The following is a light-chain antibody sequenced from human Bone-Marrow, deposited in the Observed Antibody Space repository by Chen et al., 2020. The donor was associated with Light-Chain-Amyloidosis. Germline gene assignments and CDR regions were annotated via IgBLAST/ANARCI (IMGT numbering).Light chain of an antibody. CDR3: SSYTSTSTLWV. Sequence: QSAMTQPASVTVSPRQAITCSCSCTRTAIVGHHFVSLYQQYPGKAPKLLIYEVVIRPSGVSNRFSGSKSGNTASLTVSGLQAEDEGTYYCSSYTSTSTLWVFGGGTNLAVL. V-gene: IGLV2-14*01. J-gene: IGLJ3*02. CDR2: EVV. CDR1: RTAIVGHHF.